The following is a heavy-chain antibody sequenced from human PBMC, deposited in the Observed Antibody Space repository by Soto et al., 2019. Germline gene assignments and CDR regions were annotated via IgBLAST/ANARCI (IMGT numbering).Heavy chain of an antibody. CDR2: IHPGDSET. V-gene: IGHV5-51*01. CDR3: ARHDGGITGTRFQH. CDR1: GCSFTSYW. J-gene: IGHJ1*01. Sequence: XESLKISCKGCGCSFTSYWIGWVRQMPGKGLEWMGIIHPGDSETRYSPSFQGQVTISADKSISTAYLQWSSLKASDTAMYYCARHDGGITGTRFQHWGQGTLVTVSS. D-gene: IGHD1-20*01.